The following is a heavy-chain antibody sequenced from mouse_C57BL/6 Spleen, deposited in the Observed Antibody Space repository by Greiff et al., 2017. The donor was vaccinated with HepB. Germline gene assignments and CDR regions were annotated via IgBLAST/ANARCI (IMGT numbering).Heavy chain of an antibody. Sequence: EVKVVESGGGLVKPGGSLKLSCAASGFTFSSYAMSWVRQTPEKRLEWVATISDGGSYTYYPDNVKGRFTISRDNAKNNLYLQMSHLKSEDTAMYYCARDRDYGSSGWYFDVWGTVTTVTVSS. CDR3: ARDRDYGSSGWYFDV. CDR2: ISDGGSYT. D-gene: IGHD1-1*01. J-gene: IGHJ1*03. V-gene: IGHV5-4*01. CDR1: GFTFSSYA.